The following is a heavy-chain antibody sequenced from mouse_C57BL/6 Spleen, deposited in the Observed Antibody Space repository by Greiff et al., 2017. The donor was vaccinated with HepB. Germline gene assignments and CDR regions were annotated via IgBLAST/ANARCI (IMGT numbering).Heavy chain of an antibody. CDR3: ARDLYYDYDHY. CDR1: GYTFTSYW. J-gene: IGHJ2*01. Sequence: EVKLQQSGTVLARPGASVKMSCKTSGYTFTSYWMHWVKQRPGQGLEWIGAIYPGNSDTSYNQKFKGKATLTVDKSSSTAYMELRSLTSEDSAVYYCARDLYYDYDHYWGQGTTLTVSS. CDR2: IYPGNSDT. D-gene: IGHD2-4*01. V-gene: IGHV1-5*01.